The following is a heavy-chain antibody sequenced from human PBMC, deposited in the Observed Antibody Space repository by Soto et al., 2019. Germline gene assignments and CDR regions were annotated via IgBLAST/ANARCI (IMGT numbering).Heavy chain of an antibody. Sequence: GAALKISCEGSGDSFTSYWIGSVRQMPGKGLEWMGIIYPGDSDTRYSPSFQGQVTISADKSISTAYLQWSSLKASDTAMYYCARHGVWKEQQPTTNFDYWGQGTLVTVSS. V-gene: IGHV5-51*01. D-gene: IGHD6-13*01. CDR2: IYPGDSDT. J-gene: IGHJ4*02. CDR1: GDSFTSYW. CDR3: ARHGVWKEQQPTTNFDY.